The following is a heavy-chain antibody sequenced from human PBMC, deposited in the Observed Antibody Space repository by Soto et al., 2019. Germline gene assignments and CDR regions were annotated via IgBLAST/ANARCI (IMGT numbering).Heavy chain of an antibody. CDR1: GGTFSSYA. V-gene: IGHV1-69*06. Sequence: ASVKVSCKASGGTFSSYAISWVRQAPGQGLEWMGGIIPIFGTANYAQKFQGRVTITADKSTSTAYMELSSLRSEDTAMYYCARGGTDPTFYYGMDVWGQGTTVTVSS. J-gene: IGHJ6*02. D-gene: IGHD1-1*01. CDR2: IIPIFGTA. CDR3: ARGGTDPTFYYGMDV.